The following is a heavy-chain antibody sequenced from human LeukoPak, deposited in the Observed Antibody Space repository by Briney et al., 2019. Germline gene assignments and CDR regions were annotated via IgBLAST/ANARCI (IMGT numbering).Heavy chain of an antibody. V-gene: IGHV1-18*01. D-gene: IGHD2-2*01. CDR3: ARGLLGYCSSTSCYHDYYYGMDV. J-gene: IGHJ6*02. CDR2: ISAYNGNT. CDR1: GYTFTSYD. Sequence: ASVKVSCKASGYTFTSYDISWVRQAPGQGLEWMRWISAYNGNTNYAQKLQGRVTMTTDTSTSTAYMELRSLRSDDTAVYYCARGLLGYCSSTSCYHDYYYGMDVWGQGTTVTVSS.